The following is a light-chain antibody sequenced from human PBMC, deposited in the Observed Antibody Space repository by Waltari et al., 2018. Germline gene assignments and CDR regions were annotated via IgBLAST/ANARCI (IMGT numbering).Light chain of an antibody. Sequence: EIVLTQSPGTLSLSPGERATLSYRTSQSLSRPLAWYQQKPGQAPRLLIYDASRRATGIPDRFIGSGSGTDFSLTISRLEPEDFAVYYCQHYVTLPATFGQGTRVELK. J-gene: IGKJ1*01. V-gene: IGKV3-20*01. CDR3: QHYVTLPAT. CDR2: DAS. CDR1: QSLSRP.